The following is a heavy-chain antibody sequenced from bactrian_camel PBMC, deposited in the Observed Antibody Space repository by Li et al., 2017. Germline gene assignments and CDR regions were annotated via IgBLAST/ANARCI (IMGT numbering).Heavy chain of an antibody. Sequence: HVQLVESGGGLVQPGGSLRLSCAASGYTYSGLCMGWFRQAPGKEHEGVARIHTGSGNTYYADSVKGRFTISKDNAKNTLYLQMNSLKPEDTAMYYCAAEYRGWYCGRWQFSYWGQGTQVTVS. CDR1: GYTYSGLC. J-gene: IGHJ4*01. D-gene: IGHD6*01. V-gene: IGHV3S1*01. CDR2: IHTGSGNT. CDR3: AAEYRGWYCGRWQFSY.